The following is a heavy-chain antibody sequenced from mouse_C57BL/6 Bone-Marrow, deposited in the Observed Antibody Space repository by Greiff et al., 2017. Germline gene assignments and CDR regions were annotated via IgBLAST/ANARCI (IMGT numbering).Heavy chain of an antibody. CDR3: ASRNDGSNPYYYAMDY. D-gene: IGHD1-1*01. CDR1: GFTFSSYG. J-gene: IGHJ4*01. Sequence: EVMLVESGGDLVKPGGSLKLSCAASGFTFSSYGMSWVRQTPDKRLEWVATISSGGSYTYYPDSVKGRFTISRDNAKNTLYLQMSSLKSEDTAMYYCASRNDGSNPYYYAMDYWGQGTSVTVSS. V-gene: IGHV5-6*01. CDR2: ISSGGSYT.